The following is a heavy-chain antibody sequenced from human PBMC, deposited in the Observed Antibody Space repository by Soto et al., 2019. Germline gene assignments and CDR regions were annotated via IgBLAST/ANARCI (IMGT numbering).Heavy chain of an antibody. CDR3: ARTYGSRYSRYPVYYGMDC. CDR2: VYHSGST. D-gene: IGHD1-26*01. CDR1: GESIRSYF. Sequence: SETLSLTCTVSGESIRSYFWSWIRQPPGKGLEWIGCVYHSGSTNYSPSLKRRVSISVDTSKNQFSLRLTSVTAADTAVYYCARTYGSRYSRYPVYYGMDCCGQGTTVTVSS. J-gene: IGHJ6*02. V-gene: IGHV4-59*01.